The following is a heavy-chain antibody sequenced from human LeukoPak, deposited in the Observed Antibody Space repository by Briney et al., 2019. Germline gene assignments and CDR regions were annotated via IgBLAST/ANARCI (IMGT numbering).Heavy chain of an antibody. J-gene: IGHJ4*02. CDR2: INHSGST. V-gene: IGHV4-34*01. CDR3: ARGPGIVGATDFDY. Sequence: PSETLSLTCAVYGGSFSGYYWSWIRQPPGKGLEWIGEINHSGSTNYNPSLKSRVTISVDTSKNQFSLKLSSVTAADTAVYYCARGPGIVGATDFDYWGQGTLVTVSS. D-gene: IGHD1-26*01. CDR1: GGSFSGYY.